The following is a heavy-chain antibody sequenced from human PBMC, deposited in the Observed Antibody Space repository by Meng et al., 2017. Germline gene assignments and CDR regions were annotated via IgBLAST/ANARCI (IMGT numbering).Heavy chain of an antibody. J-gene: IGHJ4*02. CDR1: GYSISSGYY. Sequence: SETLSLTCTVSGYSISSGYYWGWIRQPPGKGLEWIGSIYHSGSTYYNPSLKSRVTISVDTSKNQFSLNLSSVTAADTAVYYCASYYGSGSYKLYWGQGTLVTVSS. D-gene: IGHD3-10*01. CDR3: ASYYGSGSYKLY. CDR2: IYHSGST. V-gene: IGHV4-38-2*02.